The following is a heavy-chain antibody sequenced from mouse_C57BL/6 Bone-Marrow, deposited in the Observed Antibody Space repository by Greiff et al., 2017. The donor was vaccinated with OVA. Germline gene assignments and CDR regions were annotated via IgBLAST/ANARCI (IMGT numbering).Heavy chain of an antibody. CDR3: ARVWYSFDY. Sequence: VKLQESGAELVRPGASVKLSCKASGYTFTSYGISWVKQRPGQGLEWIGEIYPRSGNTYYNEKFQGKATLTADKSSSTAYMELRRLTSADSAVYFCARVWYSFDYWGQGTTLTVSS. CDR1: GYTFTSYG. J-gene: IGHJ2*01. CDR2: IYPRSGNT. V-gene: IGHV1-81*01.